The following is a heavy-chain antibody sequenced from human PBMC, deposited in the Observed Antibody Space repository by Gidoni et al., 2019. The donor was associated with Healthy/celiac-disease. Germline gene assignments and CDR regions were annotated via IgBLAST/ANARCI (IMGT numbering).Heavy chain of an antibody. Sequence: EVQLVESGGGLVQPGGSLRLSCAASGFTFSSYWMSWVRQAPGKGLEWVANIKQDGSEKYYVDSVKGRFTISRDNAKNSLYLQMNSLRAEDTAVYYCARGVDDYDLYFDYWGQGTLVTVSS. CDR2: IKQDGSEK. V-gene: IGHV3-7*03. CDR3: ARGVDDYDLYFDY. J-gene: IGHJ4*02. D-gene: IGHD4-17*01. CDR1: GFTFSSYW.